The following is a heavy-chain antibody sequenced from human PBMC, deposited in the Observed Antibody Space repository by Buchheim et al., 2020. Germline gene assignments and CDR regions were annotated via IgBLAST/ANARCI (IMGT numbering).Heavy chain of an antibody. V-gene: IGHV3-30*18. CDR2: ISYDGSNK. J-gene: IGHJ4*02. Sequence: QVQLVESGGGVVQPGRSLRLSCAASGFTFSSYGMHWVRQAPGKGLEWVAVISYDGSNKYYADSVKGRFTISRDNSKNKLYLQMNSLRAEDTAVYYCAKDGANYYDSSGYFPPFDYWGQGTL. CDR3: AKDGANYYDSSGYFPPFDY. CDR1: GFTFSSYG. D-gene: IGHD3-22*01.